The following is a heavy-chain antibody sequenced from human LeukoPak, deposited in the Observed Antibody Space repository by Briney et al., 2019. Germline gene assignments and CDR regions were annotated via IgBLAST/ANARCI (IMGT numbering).Heavy chain of an antibody. Sequence: SETLSLTCTVSGGSVSSSSSYWGWIRQPPGRGLEWIGSISSSGTTYYNPSLKSRVTISVDTSKNQFSLKLSSVTAADTAVYYCARGDYYDSSDYVKDAFDIWGQGTMVTVSS. J-gene: IGHJ3*02. V-gene: IGHV4-39*07. CDR1: GGSVSSSSSY. CDR3: ARGDYYDSSDYVKDAFDI. CDR2: ISSSGTT. D-gene: IGHD3-22*01.